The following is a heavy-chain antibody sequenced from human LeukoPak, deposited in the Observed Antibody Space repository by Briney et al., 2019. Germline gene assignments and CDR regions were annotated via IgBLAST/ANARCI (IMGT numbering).Heavy chain of an antibody. CDR2: IASDGSST. J-gene: IGHJ4*02. V-gene: IGHV3-74*01. D-gene: IGHD4-23*01. CDR1: GFTFSRYW. CDR3: ARGRPHGNDY. Sequence: GGSLRLSCVGSGFTFSRYWLNWVCQAPGKGLVWVSRIASDGSSTTYADSVKGRFSISRDNAKNTLYLQMNSLRVEDTAVYYCARGRPHGNDYWGQGTLVTVSS.